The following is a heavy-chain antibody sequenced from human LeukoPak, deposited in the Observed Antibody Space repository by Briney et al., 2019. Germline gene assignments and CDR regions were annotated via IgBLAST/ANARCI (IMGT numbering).Heavy chain of an antibody. CDR3: ASAPFVRFGELFSQSFFDY. V-gene: IGHV4-39*01. J-gene: IGHJ4*02. CDR1: GGSISSSSYY. CDR2: IYYSGST. Sequence: PSETLSFTCTVSGGSISSSSYYWGWIRQPPGKGLEWIGSIYYSGSTYYNPSLKSRVTISVDTSKNQFSLKLSSVTAADTAVYYCASAPFVRFGELFSQSFFDYWGQGTLVTVSS. D-gene: IGHD3-10*01.